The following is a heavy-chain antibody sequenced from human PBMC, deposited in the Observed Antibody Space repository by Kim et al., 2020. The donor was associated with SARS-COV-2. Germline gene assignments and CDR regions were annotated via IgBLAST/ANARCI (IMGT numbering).Heavy chain of an antibody. Sequence: YADSVKRRFTISRDNAKNSLYLQMNSLSGEDTAVYYCARAGGNWCSWFDPWGQGTLVTVSS. CDR3: ARAGGNWCSWFDP. D-gene: IGHD2-15*01. J-gene: IGHJ5*02. V-gene: IGHV3-21*01.